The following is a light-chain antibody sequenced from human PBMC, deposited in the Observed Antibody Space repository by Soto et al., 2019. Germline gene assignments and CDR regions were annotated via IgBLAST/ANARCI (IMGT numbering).Light chain of an antibody. CDR3: GTWDSSLSAYVV. CDR1: SSNIGNNY. CDR2: DNN. J-gene: IGLJ2*01. V-gene: IGLV1-51*01. Sequence: QAVVTQPPSVSAAPGQKVTISCSGSSSNIGNNYVSWYQQLPGTAPKLLIYDNNKRPSRIPDRFSGSKSGTSATLGITGLQTGDEADYYCGTWDSSLSAYVVFGGGTKVTVL.